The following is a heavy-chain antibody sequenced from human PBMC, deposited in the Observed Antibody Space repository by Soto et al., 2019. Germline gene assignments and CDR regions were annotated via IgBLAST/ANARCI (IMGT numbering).Heavy chain of an antibody. Sequence: LSLTCAASGFTFSDYYMSWIRQAPGKGLEWVSYISSSGSTIYYADSVKGRFTISRDNAKNSLYLQMNSLRAEDTAVYYCARVGGYSGYDPLDYWGQGTLVTVSS. V-gene: IGHV3-11*01. D-gene: IGHD5-12*01. CDR1: GFTFSDYY. J-gene: IGHJ4*02. CDR2: ISSSGSTI. CDR3: ARVGGYSGYDPLDY.